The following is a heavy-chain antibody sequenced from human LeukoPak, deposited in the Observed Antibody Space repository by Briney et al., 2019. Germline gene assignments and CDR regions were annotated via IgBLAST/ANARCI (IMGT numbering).Heavy chain of an antibody. CDR2: VSARSGST. V-gene: IGHV3-23*01. CDR1: GFSFSSFC. J-gene: IGHJ4*02. CDR3: AKARVSGLRFLEWVYFIS. D-gene: IGHD3-3*01. Sequence: GGSLRLSCAASGFSFSSFCMTWVRQAPGKGLEWISTVSARSGSTYYAGSVKGRFTVSRDNSKDTLYLQMNNLRAEDTARYYCAKARVSGLRFLEWVYFISWGQGTLVTVSS.